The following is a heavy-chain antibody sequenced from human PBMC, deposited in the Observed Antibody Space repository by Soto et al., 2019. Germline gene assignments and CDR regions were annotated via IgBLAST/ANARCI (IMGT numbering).Heavy chain of an antibody. J-gene: IGHJ6*02. CDR3: AREGWPLLQTGMDV. D-gene: IGHD2-15*01. CDR1: GFTFSSYE. Sequence: PGGSLRLSCAASGFTFSSYEMNWVRQAPGKGLEWVSSISSSSGYIYYADSVKGRFIISRDNAKNSLYLQMHSLRDEDTAVYYCAREGWPLLQTGMDVWGQGTTVTVSS. CDR2: ISSSSGYI. V-gene: IGHV3-21*06.